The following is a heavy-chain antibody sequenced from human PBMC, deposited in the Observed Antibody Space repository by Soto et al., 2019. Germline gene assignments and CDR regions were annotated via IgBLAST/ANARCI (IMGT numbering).Heavy chain of an antibody. CDR3: AKEMFPRTVLDSSSPWGDY. CDR2: ISYDESHK. J-gene: IGHJ4*02. D-gene: IGHD6-6*01. Sequence: PGCCLGICCAASGVTLRIYVMHRICQTTGKGLXWLAVISYDESHKYYADSGKGRFNISRDTSKNAIYLQMYSLRAEDTAVYYCAKEMFPRTVLDSSSPWGDYWGQG. CDR1: GVTLRIYV. V-gene: IGHV3-30*18.